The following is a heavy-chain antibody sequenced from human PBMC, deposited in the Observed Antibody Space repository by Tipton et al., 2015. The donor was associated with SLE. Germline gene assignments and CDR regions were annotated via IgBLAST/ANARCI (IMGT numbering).Heavy chain of an antibody. D-gene: IGHD2-15*01. CDR1: RDTFSTYT. Sequence: QSGPEVKKPGSSVRVSCRASRDTFSTYTISWVRQAPGQGLEWMGGIIPLFGTANYAQNFQDRVTMTADPSTSTVYMEVSSLRSDDTAVYYCARRNGVSHCNGGGCPHGAFDIWGQGTLVTVSP. CDR2: IIPLFGTA. CDR3: ARRNGVSHCNGGGCPHGAFDI. J-gene: IGHJ3*02. V-gene: IGHV1-69*01.